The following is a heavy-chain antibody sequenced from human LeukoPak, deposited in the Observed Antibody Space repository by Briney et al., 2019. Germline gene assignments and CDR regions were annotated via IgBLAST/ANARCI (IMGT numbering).Heavy chain of an antibody. CDR3: ARVPYSGTWSYGMYV. CDR2: IKQDGSEE. D-gene: IGHD6-6*01. Sequence: GGSLRLSCAASGFTFSSYWMSWVRQAPGKGLEWVANIKQDGSEEVYVDSVKGRFTISRDNAKNSLFLQMNTLRAEDTAVYYCARVPYSGTWSYGMYVWGQGTTVTVSS. CDR1: GFTFSSYW. J-gene: IGHJ6*02. V-gene: IGHV3-7*05.